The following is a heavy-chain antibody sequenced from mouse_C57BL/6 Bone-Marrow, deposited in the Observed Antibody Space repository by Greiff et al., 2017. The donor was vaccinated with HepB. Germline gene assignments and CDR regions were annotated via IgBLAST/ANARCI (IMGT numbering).Heavy chain of an antibody. CDR3: ARMAYYSNSNYFDN. CDR2: IWSGGSP. CDR1: GFSLTNYG. J-gene: IGHJ2*01. Sequence: QVQLKQSGPGLVQPSQSLSITCTVSGFSLTNYGVHWVRQSPGKGLEWPGAIWSGGSPDYNAAFISRLSISKVNSESQVFFKMNSLQADDTAIYYCARMAYYSNSNYFDNWGQGTTLTVSS. D-gene: IGHD2-5*01. V-gene: IGHV2-2*01.